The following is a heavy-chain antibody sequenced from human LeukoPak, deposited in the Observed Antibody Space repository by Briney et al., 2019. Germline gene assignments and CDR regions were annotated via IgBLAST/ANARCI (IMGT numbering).Heavy chain of an antibody. CDR1: GGSISSGGCY. J-gene: IGHJ4*02. CDR3: ARGKNDYSNRYYFDY. D-gene: IGHD4-11*01. V-gene: IGHV4-31*03. Sequence: PSQTLSLTCTVSGGSISSGGCYLSWIRPHPGKGLEWIVYISYSGTTYYNPSLKSRVTISVDTSKNRFSLKLSSVTAADTAVYYCARGKNDYSNRYYFDYWGQGTLVTVSS. CDR2: ISYSGTT.